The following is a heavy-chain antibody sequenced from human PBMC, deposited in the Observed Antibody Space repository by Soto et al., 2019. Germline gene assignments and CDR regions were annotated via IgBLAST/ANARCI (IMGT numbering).Heavy chain of an antibody. Sequence: PGESLKISCAASGFIFSDYGMHWVRQAPGKGLEWVAVIWYDGTNKYYQDSVKGRFTISRDNSKNTLYLQMNSLRAEDTAVYYCARESDKTLSWFDPWGQGTLVTVSS. V-gene: IGHV3-33*01. CDR2: IWYDGTNK. CDR3: ARESDKTLSWFDP. CDR1: GFIFSDYG. D-gene: IGHD2-15*01. J-gene: IGHJ5*02.